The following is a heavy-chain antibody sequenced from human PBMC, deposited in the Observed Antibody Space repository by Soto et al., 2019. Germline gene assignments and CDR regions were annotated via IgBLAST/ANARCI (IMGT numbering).Heavy chain of an antibody. CDR2: ISGSGGST. CDR3: ANVRIYDFWSGYYDY. Sequence: GGSLRLSCAASGFTFSSYAMSWVRQAPGKGLEWVSAISGSGGSTYYADSVKGRFTISRDNSKNTLYLQMNSLRAEDTAVYYCANVRIYDFWSGYYDYWGQGTLVPVSS. J-gene: IGHJ4*02. D-gene: IGHD3-3*01. V-gene: IGHV3-23*01. CDR1: GFTFSSYA.